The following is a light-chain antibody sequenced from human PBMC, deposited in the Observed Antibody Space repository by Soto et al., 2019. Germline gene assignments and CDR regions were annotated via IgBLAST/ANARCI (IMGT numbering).Light chain of an antibody. J-gene: IGLJ2*01. CDR1: NIGSQT. CDR2: DDN. CDR3: ATWDDSLHGPV. Sequence: SYELTQPPSVSVAPGQTARITCGGNNIGSQTVHWYQQKPGQAPVLVVYDDNDRPSGIPERFSGSKSGTSASLAISGLQSEDEADYYCATWDDSLHGPVFGGGTKLTVL. V-gene: IGLV3-21*02.